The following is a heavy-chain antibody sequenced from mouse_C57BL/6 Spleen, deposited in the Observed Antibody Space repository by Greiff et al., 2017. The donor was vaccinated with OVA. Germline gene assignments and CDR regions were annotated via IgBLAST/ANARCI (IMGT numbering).Heavy chain of an antibody. CDR1: GYTFTSYW. J-gene: IGHJ1*03. CDR3: ARSYYYGSSYWYFDV. D-gene: IGHD1-1*01. CDR2: IHPNSGST. Sequence: QVQLQQPGAELVKPGASVKLSCKASGYTFTSYWMHWVKQRPGQGLEWIGMIHPNSGSTNYNEKFKNKATLTVDKSSSTAYMQLSSLTSEDSAVYYCARSYYYGSSYWYFDVWGTGTTVTVSS. V-gene: IGHV1-64*01.